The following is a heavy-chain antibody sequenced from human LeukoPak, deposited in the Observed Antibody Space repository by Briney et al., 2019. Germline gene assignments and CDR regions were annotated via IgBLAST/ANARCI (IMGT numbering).Heavy chain of an antibody. V-gene: IGHV3-23*01. CDR3: AKGVVVVAATPFDS. J-gene: IGHJ4*02. D-gene: IGHD2-15*01. CDR2: ISGSGSGT. Sequence: PGGSLRLSCAASGFTFSNYAMSWVRQAPGKGLEWVSGISGSGSGTYYADSVKGLFTISRDNSKNTLSLQMNSLRVEDTAVYYCAKGVVVVAATPFDSWGQGTLVTVSS. CDR1: GFTFSNYA.